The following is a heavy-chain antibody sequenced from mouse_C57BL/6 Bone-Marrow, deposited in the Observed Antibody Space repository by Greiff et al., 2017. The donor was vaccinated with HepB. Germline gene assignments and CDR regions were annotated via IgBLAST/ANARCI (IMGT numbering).Heavy chain of an antibody. V-gene: IGHV6-3*01. CDR3: TGGSAYYRDAMDY. CDR2: IRLKSDNYAT. J-gene: IGHJ4*01. D-gene: IGHD1-1*01. Sequence: VKFEESGGGLVQPGGSMKLSCVASGFTFSNYWMNWVRQSPEKGLAWVAQIRLKSDNYATHYAESVKGRFTISRDDSKSSVFLKMNNVRAEDTGIYYWTGGSAYYRDAMDYWGQGTSVTVSS. CDR1: GFTFSNYW.